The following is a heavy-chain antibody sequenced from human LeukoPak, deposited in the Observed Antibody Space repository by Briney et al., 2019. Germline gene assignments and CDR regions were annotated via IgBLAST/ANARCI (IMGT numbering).Heavy chain of an antibody. D-gene: IGHD4-17*01. Sequence: SETLSLTCTVSGYSISSGYYWGWIRQPPGKGLEWIGSIYHSGSTYYNPSLKSRVTISVDTSKNQFSLKLSSVTAADTAVYYCARGGVYGDYGYFDYWGQGTLVTVSS. V-gene: IGHV4-38-2*02. CDR1: GYSISSGYY. CDR3: ARGGVYGDYGYFDY. J-gene: IGHJ4*02. CDR2: IYHSGST.